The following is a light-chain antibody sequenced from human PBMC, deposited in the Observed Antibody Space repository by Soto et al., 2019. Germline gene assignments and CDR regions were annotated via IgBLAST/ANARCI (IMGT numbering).Light chain of an antibody. J-gene: IGKJ4*01. Sequence: AIQLTQGPSSLSASVGDRVTLACRASQGSSSALAWYQQKPGKAPKVLIYDASSLESGVPSRFSGSGAGTDFTLTISSLQPEDFATYYCQQFNNYPLTFGGGTKVDIK. V-gene: IGKV1D-13*01. CDR3: QQFNNYPLT. CDR2: DAS. CDR1: QGSSSA.